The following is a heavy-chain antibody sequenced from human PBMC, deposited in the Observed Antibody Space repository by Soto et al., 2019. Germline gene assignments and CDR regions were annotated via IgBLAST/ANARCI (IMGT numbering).Heavy chain of an antibody. V-gene: IGHV1-69*13. CDR2: IIPIFGTA. CDR1: GGTFSRYA. J-gene: IGHJ5*02. Sequence: ASVKVSCKASGGTFSRYAISWVRQAPGQGLEWMGGIIPIFGTANYAQKFQGRVTITADESTSTAYMELSSLRSEDTAVYYCARDSQDSDSSSWYIWFDPWGQGTLVTVSS. D-gene: IGHD6-13*01. CDR3: ARDSQDSDSSSWYIWFDP.